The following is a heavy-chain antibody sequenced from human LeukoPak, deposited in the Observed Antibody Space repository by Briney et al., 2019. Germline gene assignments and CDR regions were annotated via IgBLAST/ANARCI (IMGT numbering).Heavy chain of an antibody. D-gene: IGHD2-15*01. CDR3: AKGWGGGSDTLPFDY. CDR2: ISGSGGST. V-gene: IGHV3-23*01. CDR1: GFTFSGYA. Sequence: GGSLRLSCAASGFTFSGYAMSWVRQAPGKGLEWVSAISGSGGSTYYADSVKGRFTISRDNSKNTLYLQMNSLRAEDTAVYYCAKGWGGGSDTLPFDYWGQGTLVTVSS. J-gene: IGHJ4*02.